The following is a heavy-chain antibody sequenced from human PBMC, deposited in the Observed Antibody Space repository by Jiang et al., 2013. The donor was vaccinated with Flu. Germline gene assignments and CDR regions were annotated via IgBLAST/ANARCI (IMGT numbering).Heavy chain of an antibody. D-gene: IGHD2-2*02. CDR1: GYTLTELS. V-gene: IGHV1-24*01. J-gene: IGHJ4*02. CDR3: ATAYCSSINCYSGFDY. CDR2: FDPEDGET. Sequence: EVKKPGASVKVSCKVSGYTLTELSMHWVRQAPGKGLEWMGGFDPEDGETIYAQKFQGRVTMTEDTSTDTADMELSSLRSEDTAVYYCATAYCSSINCYSGFDYWGQGTLVTVSS.